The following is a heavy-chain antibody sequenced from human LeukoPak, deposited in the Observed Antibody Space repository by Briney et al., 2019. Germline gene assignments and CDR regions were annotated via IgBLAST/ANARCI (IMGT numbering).Heavy chain of an antibody. J-gene: IGHJ4*02. D-gene: IGHD6-6*01. CDR2: IYYSGST. CDR3: ARAPSAKNSSPYFFDY. Sequence: SETLSLTCTVSGGSFSSGSYYWSWIRQPPGKGLEWIGYIYYSGSTNYNPSLKSRVTISVDTSKNQFSLKLSSVTAADTAVYYCARAPSAKNSSPYFFDYWGQGTLVTVSS. V-gene: IGHV4-61*01. CDR1: GGSFSSGSYY.